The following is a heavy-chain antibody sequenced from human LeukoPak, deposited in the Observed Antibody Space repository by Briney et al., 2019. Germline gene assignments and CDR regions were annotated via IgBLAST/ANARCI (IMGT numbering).Heavy chain of an antibody. CDR2: ISGSGGST. CDR1: GFTFSSYA. J-gene: IGHJ3*02. CDR3: AKDDLFGNNAFDI. Sequence: PGGSLRLSCAATGFTFSSYAMSWVRQAPGKGLEWVSVISGSGGSTYYADSVKGRFTISRDNSKNTLYLQMNSLRAEDTAVYYCAKDDLFGNNAFDIWGQGTMVTVSS. D-gene: IGHD3-10*02. V-gene: IGHV3-23*01.